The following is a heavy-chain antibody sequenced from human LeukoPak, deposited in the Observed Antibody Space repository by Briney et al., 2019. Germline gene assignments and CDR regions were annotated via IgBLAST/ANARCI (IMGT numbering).Heavy chain of an antibody. Sequence: SQTLSLTCTVSGGSISSGGYYWSWVRQPPGKGLEWIGYIYHSGSTYYNPSLKSRVTISVDRSKNQFSLKLSSVTAADTAVYYCARDQGKYYDFWSGPHWGQGTLVTVSS. V-gene: IGHV4-30-2*01. CDR2: IYHSGST. CDR1: GGSISSGGYY. D-gene: IGHD3-3*01. J-gene: IGHJ1*01. CDR3: ARDQGKYYDFWSGPH.